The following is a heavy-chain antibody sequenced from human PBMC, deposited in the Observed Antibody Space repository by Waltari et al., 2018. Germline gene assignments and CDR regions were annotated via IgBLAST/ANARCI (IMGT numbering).Heavy chain of an antibody. Sequence: QVQLQQWGAGLLKPSETLSLTCAVYGGSFSDYYMSWISKAPGKGLEWVSYISSSGSTIDYADAVKGRFTISRDNAKNSLYLQMNSLRAEDTAVYYCARGKGYSSSSPDYWGQGTLVTVSS. D-gene: IGHD6-13*01. J-gene: IGHJ4*02. V-gene: IGHV3-11*01. CDR3: ARGKGYSSSSPDY. CDR2: ISSSGSTI. CDR1: GGSFSDYY.